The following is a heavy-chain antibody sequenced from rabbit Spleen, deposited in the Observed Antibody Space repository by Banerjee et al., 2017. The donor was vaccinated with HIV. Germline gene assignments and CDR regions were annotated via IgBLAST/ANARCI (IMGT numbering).Heavy chain of an antibody. J-gene: IGHJ3*01. D-gene: IGHD1-1*01. Sequence: QQLEESGGGLVQPEGSLKLSCKASGFTLSSYYMNWVRQAPGKGLEWIGYIDPVFGITYYASWVNGRFTISSHNAQNTLYLQLYSLTVADTATYFCVRGASSSGYYSLWGQGTLVTVS. V-gene: IGHV1S7*01. CDR2: IDPVFGIT. CDR1: GFTLSSYY. CDR3: VRGASSSGYYSL.